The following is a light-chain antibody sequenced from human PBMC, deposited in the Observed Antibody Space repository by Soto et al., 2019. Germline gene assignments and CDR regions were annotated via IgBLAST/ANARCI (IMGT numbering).Light chain of an antibody. CDR3: QQYNSYSPIT. V-gene: IGKV1-5*03. Sequence: DIQMTQPPSTLSASVGDRVTIACRASQSISSLLAWYQQKTGKAPKLLIYKASSLESGVPSRFSGSGSGTEFTLTISSLQPDDFATYYCQQYNSYSPITFGQGTRLEI. J-gene: IGKJ5*01. CDR1: QSISSL. CDR2: KAS.